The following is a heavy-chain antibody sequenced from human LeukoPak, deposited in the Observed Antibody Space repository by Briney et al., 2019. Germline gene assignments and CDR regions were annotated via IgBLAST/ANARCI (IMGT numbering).Heavy chain of an antibody. D-gene: IGHD3-22*01. V-gene: IGHV4-34*01. Sequence: SETLSLTCAVYGGSFSGYYWSWIRQPPGKGLEWIGEINHSGSTNYNPSLKSRVTISVDTSKNQFSLKLSSVTAADTAVYYCARGLEYYYDSSGYYAYFDYWGPGTLVTVSS. CDR2: INHSGST. CDR3: ARGLEYYYDSSGYYAYFDY. J-gene: IGHJ4*02. CDR1: GGSFSGYY.